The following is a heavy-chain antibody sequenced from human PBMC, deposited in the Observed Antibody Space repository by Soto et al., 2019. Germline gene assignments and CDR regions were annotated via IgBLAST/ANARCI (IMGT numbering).Heavy chain of an antibody. CDR1: GFTFSNYA. D-gene: IGHD6-19*01. J-gene: IGHJ6*03. Sequence: EVQLVESGGGLVQPGGSLRLSCAASGFTFSNYAMDWVRQAPGKVLEYVSGISSNGVGTYYANSVKDRFTISRDNSKNTLYLQMGSLRAEDMAVYYCARREQSDYYYMDVWGKGTSVPVSS. V-gene: IGHV3-64*01. CDR2: ISSNGVGT. CDR3: ARREQSDYYYMDV.